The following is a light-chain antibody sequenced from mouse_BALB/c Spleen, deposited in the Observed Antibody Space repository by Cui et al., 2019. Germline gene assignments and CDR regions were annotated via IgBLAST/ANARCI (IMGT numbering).Light chain of an antibody. CDR1: QNINVW. V-gene: IGKV10-94*01. Sequence: DIQMNQSPSSLSASLGDTITITCYASQNINVWLSWYQQKPGNIPKLLIYKASNLHTGVPSRFSGSGSGTGFTLTISSLQPEDIATYYCQQGQSYPHTFGGGTKLEIK. CDR3: QQGQSYPHT. CDR2: KAS. J-gene: IGKJ2*01.